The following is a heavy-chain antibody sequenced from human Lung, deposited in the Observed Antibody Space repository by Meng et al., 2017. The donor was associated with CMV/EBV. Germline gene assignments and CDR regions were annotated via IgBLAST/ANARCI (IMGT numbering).Heavy chain of an antibody. CDR2: IHSDGSNI. J-gene: IGHJ6*02. CDR1: GFTFSGYW. CDR3: VRSLGDQFYYYGMDV. Sequence: GGSLRLXCAASGFTFSGYWMHWVRQAPGKGLVWVSRIHSDGSNINYADSVKGRFTISRDNVENTLYLQMSSLRAEDTAIYYCVRSLGDQFYYYGMDVWGRGTXVTGAS. V-gene: IGHV3-74*01. D-gene: IGHD3-16*01.